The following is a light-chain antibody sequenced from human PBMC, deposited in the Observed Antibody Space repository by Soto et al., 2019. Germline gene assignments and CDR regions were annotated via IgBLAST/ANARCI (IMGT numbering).Light chain of an antibody. Sequence: QSALAQPPSASGSPGQSVTISCTGTSSDVGDNYVSWYQQHLGKAPKLIIYEVTYRPSGVSNHFSGSKSGNTASLTISGLQAEDEANYYCSAYTTSGTVLFGGGTKLTVL. CDR3: SAYTTSGTVL. CDR2: EVT. V-gene: IGLV2-14*01. CDR1: SSDVGDNY. J-gene: IGLJ2*01.